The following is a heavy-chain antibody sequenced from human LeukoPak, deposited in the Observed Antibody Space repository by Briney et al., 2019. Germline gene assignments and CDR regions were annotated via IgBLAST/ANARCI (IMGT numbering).Heavy chain of an antibody. V-gene: IGHV5-51*01. Sequence: GESLQISCKGPGYSFTSYWIGWVRQMPGKGLEWMGIIYPGDSETRYSPSFQGQVTFSADKSINIAYLQWSSLKASDTAMYYCARVHYYDSSGYYYFDYWGQGTLVTVSS. CDR2: IYPGDSET. CDR1: GYSFTSYW. J-gene: IGHJ4*02. CDR3: ARVHYYDSSGYYYFDY. D-gene: IGHD3-22*01.